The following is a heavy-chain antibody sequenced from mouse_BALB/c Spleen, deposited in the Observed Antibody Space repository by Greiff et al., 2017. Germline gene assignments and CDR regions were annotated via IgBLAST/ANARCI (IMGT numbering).Heavy chain of an antibody. Sequence: VQLQQPGAELVMPGASVKMSCKASGYTFTDYWMHWVKQRPGQGLEWIGAIDTSDSYTSYNQKFKGKATLTVDESSNTAYMQLSSLTSEDTAVYYCARSKDGYYNAMDYWGQGTSVTVSS. CDR3: ARSKDGYYNAMDY. D-gene: IGHD2-3*01. CDR2: IDTSDSYT. CDR1: GYTFTDYW. V-gene: IGHV1-69*01. J-gene: IGHJ4*01.